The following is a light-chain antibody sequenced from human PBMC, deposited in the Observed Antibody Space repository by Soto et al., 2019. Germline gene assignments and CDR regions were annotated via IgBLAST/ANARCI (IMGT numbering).Light chain of an antibody. J-gene: IGKJ1*01. CDR1: QSVSSN. CDR2: GAS. CDR3: YQYNDWPPA. V-gene: IGKV3-15*01. Sequence: EIVMTQSPATVSVSPGERVTLSCRASQSVSSNLAWYQQKPGQVPRLLIFGASTRATGIPCRFSGSGYGRGFTLTISSLQSEDFAVYYCYQYNDWPPAFGQGTKVEVK.